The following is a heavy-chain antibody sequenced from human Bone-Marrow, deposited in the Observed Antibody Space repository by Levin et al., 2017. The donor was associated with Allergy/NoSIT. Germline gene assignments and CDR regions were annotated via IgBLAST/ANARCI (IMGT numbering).Heavy chain of an antibody. CDR3: APSEGFGELSFDY. D-gene: IGHD3-10*01. V-gene: IGHV1-2*02. Sequence: ASVKVSCKASGYTFTGYYMHWVRQAPGQGLEWMGWINPNSGGTNYAQKFQGRVTMTRDTSISTAYMELSRLRSDDTAVYYCAPSEGFGELSFDYWGQGTLVTVSS. CDR1: GYTFTGYY. J-gene: IGHJ4*02. CDR2: INPNSGGT.